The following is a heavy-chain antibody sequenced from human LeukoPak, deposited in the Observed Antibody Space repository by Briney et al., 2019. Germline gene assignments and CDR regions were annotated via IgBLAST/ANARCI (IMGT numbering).Heavy chain of an antibody. CDR3: VKDVGGSYAFDY. Sequence: PGGSLRLSCAASGFTFSSYAMNWVRQAPGKGLEYVSGINDNGGRTHYGDSVKGRFSISRGNSKNTLHLQMSTLRAEDTALYYCVKDVGGSYAFDYWGQGILVTVAS. J-gene: IGHJ4*02. CDR2: INDNGGRT. D-gene: IGHD1-26*01. V-gene: IGHV3-64D*09. CDR1: GFTFSSYA.